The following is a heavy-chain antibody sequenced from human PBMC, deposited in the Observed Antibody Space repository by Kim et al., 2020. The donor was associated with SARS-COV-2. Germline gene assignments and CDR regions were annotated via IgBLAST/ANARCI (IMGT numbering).Heavy chain of an antibody. J-gene: IGHJ4*02. Sequence: RYSPSFQGKVTISADKSISTAYLQWSSLKASDTAMYYCARPDRLGRPFDYWGQGTLVTVSS. CDR3: ARPDRLGRPFDY. D-gene: IGHD3-9*01. V-gene: IGHV5-51*01.